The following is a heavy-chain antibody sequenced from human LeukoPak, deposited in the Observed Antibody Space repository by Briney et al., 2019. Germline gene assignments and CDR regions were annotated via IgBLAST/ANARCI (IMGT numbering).Heavy chain of an antibody. CDR2: IYTSGNT. J-gene: IGHJ2*01. V-gene: IGHV4-61*09. D-gene: IGHD1-26*01. CDR3: ARKLIVAPTRPTRNWYFDL. CDR1: GGSISSGSYC. Sequence: PSQTLSLTCTVSGGSISSGSYCWSWIRQPAGKGLEWIGHIYTSGNTNYNPSLKSRVTISVDTSKNQFSLKLSSVTAADTAVYYCARKLIVAPTRPTRNWYFDLWGRGTLVTVSS.